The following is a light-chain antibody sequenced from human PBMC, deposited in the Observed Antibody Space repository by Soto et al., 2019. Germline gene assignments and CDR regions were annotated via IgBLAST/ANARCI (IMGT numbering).Light chain of an antibody. CDR3: QQRNSWPPGFS. V-gene: IGKV3-11*01. J-gene: IGKJ2*01. CDR1: QSVRNY. CDR2: DAS. Sequence: EIVLTQSPATLSLSPGDRATLSCRASQSVRNYLAWYQQKPGQAPRLLIYDASSRAIGIPARFSGSGSGTDFTLTISSLEPEDFAVYYCQQRNSWPPGFSFGQGTKVVSK.